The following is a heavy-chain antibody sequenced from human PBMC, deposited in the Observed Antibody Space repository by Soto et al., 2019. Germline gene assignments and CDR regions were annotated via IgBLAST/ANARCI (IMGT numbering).Heavy chain of an antibody. J-gene: IGHJ5*02. V-gene: IGHV4-30-2*05. D-gene: IGHD6-6*01. Sequence: SETLSLTCGVACGCICRGCYYRSWIRQPPGKGLEWIGYIYHSGSTYYNPSLKSRVTISVDTSKNQFSLKLSSVTAADTAVYYCARERPDGARLDPWGQGTLVTVSS. CDR2: IYHSGST. CDR1: CGCICRGCYY. CDR3: ARERPDGARLDP.